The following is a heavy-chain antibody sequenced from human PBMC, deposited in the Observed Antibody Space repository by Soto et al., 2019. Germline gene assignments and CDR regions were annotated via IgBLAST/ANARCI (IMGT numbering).Heavy chain of an antibody. CDR3: ARRWGRTFDY. CDR2: IYYRGST. CDR1: GGSISSYY. Sequence: PSETLSLTCTVSGGSISSYYWSWIRQPPGKGLEWIGYIYYRGSTNYNPSLKSRVTISVDTSKNQFSLKLSSVTAADTAVYYCARRWGRTFDYWGQGTLVTVS. J-gene: IGHJ4*02. V-gene: IGHV4-59*08. D-gene: IGHD7-27*01.